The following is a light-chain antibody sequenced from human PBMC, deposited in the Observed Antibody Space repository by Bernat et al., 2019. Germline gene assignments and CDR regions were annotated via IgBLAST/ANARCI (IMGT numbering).Light chain of an antibody. V-gene: IGKV1D-16*01. CDR1: QDISTG. J-gene: IGKJ4*01. CDR2: GAS. CDR3: QQYRSYPLT. Sequence: DIQMTQSPSSLSASVGDRVTLTCRASQDISTGLAWYQQKPEKAPKSLIYGASNLQSGVPSRFSGSGSGTDFTLTISNLQPEDFATYYCQQYRSYPLTFGGGTKVEIK.